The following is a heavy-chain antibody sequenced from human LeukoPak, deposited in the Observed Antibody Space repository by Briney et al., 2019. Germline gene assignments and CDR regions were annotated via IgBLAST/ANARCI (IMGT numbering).Heavy chain of an antibody. J-gene: IGHJ6*02. CDR3: ASDSPYYGMDV. Sequence: GGSLRLSCAASGFTFSNYAMNWVRQAPGKGLLWVSRINSDGSATIYADSVRGRFTISRDNAKNTLYLQMSGLRVEDTAVYHCASDSPYYGMDVWGQGTTVTVSS. CDR2: INSDGSAT. V-gene: IGHV3-74*01. CDR1: GFTFSNYA.